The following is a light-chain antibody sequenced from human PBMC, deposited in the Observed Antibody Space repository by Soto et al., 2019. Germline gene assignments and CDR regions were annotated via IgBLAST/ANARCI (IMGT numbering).Light chain of an antibody. CDR2: DAS. Sequence: DIQMTQPPSTLSASVGDRVTITCRASQSISSWLAWYQRKPGKAPKLLIYDASSLESGVPSRFSGSGSGTEFTLTISSLQPDDFATYYCQQYNSYSPTFGQGTKVDIK. J-gene: IGKJ1*01. CDR3: QQYNSYSPT. V-gene: IGKV1-5*01. CDR1: QSISSW.